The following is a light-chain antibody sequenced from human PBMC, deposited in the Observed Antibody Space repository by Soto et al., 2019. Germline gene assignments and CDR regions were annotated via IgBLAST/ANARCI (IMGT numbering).Light chain of an antibody. J-gene: IGKJ1*01. V-gene: IGKV1-33*01. CDR3: QQYYSFPLT. CDR1: QDISNY. Sequence: DIQMTQSPSFLSASVGDRVTITCQASQDISNYLNWYQQKLGKAPKLLIYDASNLETGVPSRFSGSGSGTDFTFTISSLQPEDFATYYCQQYYSFPLTFGQGTKVDI. CDR2: DAS.